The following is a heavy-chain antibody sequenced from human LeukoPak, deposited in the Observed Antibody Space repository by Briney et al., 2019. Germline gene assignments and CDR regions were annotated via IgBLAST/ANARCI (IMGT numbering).Heavy chain of an antibody. V-gene: IGHV4-39*07. J-gene: IGHJ3*02. D-gene: IGHD3-22*01. CDR2: IYYSGST. CDR3: ARREYYYDSSGHSGAFDI. Sequence: SETLSLTCTVSGGSISSSSYYWGWIRQPPGKGLEWIGSIYYSGSTYYNPSLKSRVTISVDTSKNQFSLKLSSVTAADTAVYYCARREYYYDSSGHSGAFDIWGQGTMATVSS. CDR1: GGSISSSSYY.